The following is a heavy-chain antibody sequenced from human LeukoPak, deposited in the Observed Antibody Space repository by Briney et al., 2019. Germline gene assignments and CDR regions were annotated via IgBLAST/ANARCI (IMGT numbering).Heavy chain of an antibody. D-gene: IGHD2-21*01. CDR1: GYTFTSYY. CDR3: ARDVLKGVPYCGGDCLAFDAFDI. J-gene: IGHJ3*02. CDR2: INPSGGST. Sequence: ASVKVSCKASGYTFTSYYMHWVRQAPGQGLEWMGIINPSGGSTSYAQKFQGRVTMTRDTSTSTVYMELSSLRSEDTAVYYCARDVLKGVPYCGGDCLAFDAFDIWGQGAMVTVSP. V-gene: IGHV1-46*01.